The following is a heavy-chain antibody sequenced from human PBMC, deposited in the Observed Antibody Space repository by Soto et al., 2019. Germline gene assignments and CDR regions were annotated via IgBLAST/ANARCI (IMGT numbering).Heavy chain of an antibody. V-gene: IGHV3-48*02. CDR3: ARDNPAIYCSWSYYLSGEFDY. CDR1: GFTFSSYS. D-gene: IGHD3-10*01. Sequence: EVQLVESGGGLVQPGGSLRLSCAASGFTFSSYSMNWVRQAPGKGLEWVSYISSSSSTIYYADFVKGRFTISRDNAKNSLYLQMNSLRDEDTAVYYCARDNPAIYCSWSYYLSGEFDYWGQGTLVTVSS. CDR2: ISSSSSTI. J-gene: IGHJ4*02.